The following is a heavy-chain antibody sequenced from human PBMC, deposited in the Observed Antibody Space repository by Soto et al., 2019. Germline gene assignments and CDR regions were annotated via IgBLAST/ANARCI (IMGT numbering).Heavy chain of an antibody. CDR2: YHSGGST. CDR3: VRSRQMESGNDYGLDV. D-gene: IGHD1-1*01. Sequence: QVQLQESGSGLVKPSQSLSLTCTVSGVSLNTADTWWSWIRQSPGKGLEFIGYYHSGGSTYYDSSFSSRAIISANTSNSQFSLKLSYVTVAETAVYFCVRSRQMESGNDYGLDVWGKGTTVTVSS. CDR1: GVSLNTADTW. J-gene: IGHJ6*04. V-gene: IGHV4-30-4*01.